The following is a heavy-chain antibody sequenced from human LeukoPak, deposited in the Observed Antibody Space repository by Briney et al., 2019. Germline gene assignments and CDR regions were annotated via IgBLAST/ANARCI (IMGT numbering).Heavy chain of an antibody. Sequence: GASVKVSCKASGYTFTSYGISWVRQAPGQGLEWMGWISAYNGNTNYAQKLQGRVTMTADTSTSTAYMELRSLRSEDTAVYYCARELAAYDAFDIWGQGTMVTVSS. J-gene: IGHJ3*02. V-gene: IGHV1-18*01. CDR3: ARELAAYDAFDI. CDR1: GYTFTSYG. CDR2: ISAYNGNT. D-gene: IGHD6-6*01.